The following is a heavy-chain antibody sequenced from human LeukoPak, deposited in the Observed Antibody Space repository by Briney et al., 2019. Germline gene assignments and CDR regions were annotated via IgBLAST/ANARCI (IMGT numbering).Heavy chain of an antibody. V-gene: IGHV4-34*01. CDR1: GGSFSGYY. CDR3: ARVRGSGSSPFDP. J-gene: IGHJ5*02. Sequence: PSETLSLTCAVYGGSFSGYYWSWIRQPPGKGLDWIGEINHSGSTNYNPSLKSRVTISVDTSKNQFSLKLSSVTAADTAVYYCARVRGSGSSPFDPWGQGTLVTVSS. D-gene: IGHD3-10*01. CDR2: INHSGST.